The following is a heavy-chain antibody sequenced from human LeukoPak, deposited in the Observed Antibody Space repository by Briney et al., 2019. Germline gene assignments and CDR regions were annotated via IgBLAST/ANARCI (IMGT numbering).Heavy chain of an antibody. Sequence: PGGSLRLFCAASGFTFSSYAMNWVRQAPGKGLEWVSTISGSGGSTYYADSVKGRITISRDNSKNTLYLEMNSLRAGDTAVYYCTRGSYYYGSGWGQGTLVTVSS. V-gene: IGHV3-23*01. CDR3: TRGSYYYGSG. CDR1: GFTFSSYA. D-gene: IGHD3-10*01. J-gene: IGHJ4*02. CDR2: ISGSGGST.